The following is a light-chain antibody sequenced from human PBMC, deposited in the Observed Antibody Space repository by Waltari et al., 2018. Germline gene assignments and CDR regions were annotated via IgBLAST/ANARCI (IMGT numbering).Light chain of an antibody. V-gene: IGKV3-20*01. CDR3: QQYDISPLT. CDR2: GAS. J-gene: IGKJ4*01. Sequence: EIVLTQSPGTLSLSPAERATLSCRASQTVRTTYLAWYQQKPGQAPTLLIYGASSRATGLPDRFGGRWSGTDFSLTISSLEPEDFAVYYCQQYDISPLTFGGGTKVEIK. CDR1: QTVRTTY.